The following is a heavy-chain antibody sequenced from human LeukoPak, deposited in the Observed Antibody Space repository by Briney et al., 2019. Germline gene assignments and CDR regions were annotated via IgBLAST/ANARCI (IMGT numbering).Heavy chain of an antibody. J-gene: IGHJ4*02. CDR2: ISPDGETT. D-gene: IGHD3-10*01. CDR1: GFTSSSIS. V-gene: IGHV3-21*06. Sequence: GSLRLSCDASGFTSSSISMNWVRQAPGKGLEWVSSISPDGETTYHADSVKGRFTTSRDNAKSSLYLQMNSLRAEDTALYYCTRDLPVPSLVRGIIIYGLIDYWGQGILVTVSS. CDR3: TRDLPVPSLVRGIIIYGLIDY.